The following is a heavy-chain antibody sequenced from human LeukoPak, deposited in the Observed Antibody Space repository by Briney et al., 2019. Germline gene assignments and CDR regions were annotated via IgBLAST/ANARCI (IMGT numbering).Heavy chain of an antibody. Sequence: KASETLSLTCTVSGGSISSYYWSWIRQPPGKGLEWIRYIYYSGSTNYNPSLKSRVTISVDTSNNQFSLKLSSVTAADTAVYYCAKDRPHGSSDWYPFDLWGRGTLVTVSS. D-gene: IGHD2-21*02. CDR1: GGSISSYY. V-gene: IGHV4-59*01. CDR2: IYYSGST. J-gene: IGHJ2*01. CDR3: AKDRPHGSSDWYPFDL.